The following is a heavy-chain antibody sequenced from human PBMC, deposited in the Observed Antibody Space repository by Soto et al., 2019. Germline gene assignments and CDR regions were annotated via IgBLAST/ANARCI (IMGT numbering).Heavy chain of an antibody. V-gene: IGHV4-34*01. CDR3: ARGRRIYYYYYGMVV. J-gene: IGHJ6*02. Sequence: SETLSLTCAVYGGSFSGYYWSWIRQPPGKGLEWIGEINHSGSTNYNPSLKSRVTISVDTSKNQFSLKLSSVTAADTAVYYCARGRRIYYYYYGMVVWGQGTTVTVSS. CDR2: INHSGST. CDR1: GGSFSGYY.